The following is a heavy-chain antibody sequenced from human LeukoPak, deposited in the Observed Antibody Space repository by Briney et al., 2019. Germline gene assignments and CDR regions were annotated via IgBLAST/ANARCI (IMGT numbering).Heavy chain of an antibody. V-gene: IGHV1-69*13. CDR1: GGTFSSYA. Sequence: GASVKVSCKASGGTFSSYAISWVRQAPGQGLEWMGGIIPIFGTANYAQKFQGRVTITADESTSTAYMEPSSLRSEDTAVYYCARETYRYYYDSSGYSLDYWGQGTLVTVSS. CDR2: IIPIFGTA. CDR3: ARETYRYYYDSSGYSLDY. D-gene: IGHD3-22*01. J-gene: IGHJ4*02.